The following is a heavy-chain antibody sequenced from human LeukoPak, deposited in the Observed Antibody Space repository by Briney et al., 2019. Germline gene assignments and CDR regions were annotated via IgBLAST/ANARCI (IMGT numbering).Heavy chain of an antibody. Sequence: SETLSLTCAVYGGSFSGYYWSWIRQPPGKGLEWIGEINHSGSTNYNPSLKSRVTISVDTYKNQFSLKLSSVTAADTAVYYCARVSLRGTPRFDYWGQGTLVTVSS. D-gene: IGHD1-14*01. V-gene: IGHV4-34*01. CDR3: ARVSLRGTPRFDY. CDR2: INHSGST. J-gene: IGHJ4*02. CDR1: GGSFSGYY.